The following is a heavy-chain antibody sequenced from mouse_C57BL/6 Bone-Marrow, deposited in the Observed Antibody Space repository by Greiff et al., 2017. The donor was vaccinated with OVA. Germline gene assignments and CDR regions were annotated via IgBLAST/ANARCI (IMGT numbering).Heavy chain of an antibody. V-gene: IGHV1-50*01. J-gene: IGHJ2*01. CDR1: GYTFTSYW. CDR2: IDPSDSYT. Sequence: QVQLQQPGAELVKPGASVKLSCKASGYTFTSYWMQWVKQRPGQGLEWIGEIDPSDSYTNYNQKFKGKATLTVDTSSSTAYMQLSSLTSEDSAVYYCARDPIYYYGSSYVGTTFDYWGQGTTLTVSS. CDR3: ARDPIYYYGSSYVGTTFDY. D-gene: IGHD1-1*01.